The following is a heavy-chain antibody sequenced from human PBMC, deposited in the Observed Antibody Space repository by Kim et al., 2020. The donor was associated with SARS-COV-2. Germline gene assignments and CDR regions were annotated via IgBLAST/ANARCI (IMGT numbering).Heavy chain of an antibody. CDR3: ARARPRIGYCSSTSCYGY. V-gene: IGHV4-34*01. CDR1: GGSFSGYY. J-gene: IGHJ4*02. CDR2: INHSGST. D-gene: IGHD2-2*01. Sequence: SETLSLTCAVYGGSFSGYYWSWIRQPPGKGLEWIGEINHSGSTNYNPSLKSRVTISVDTSKNQFSLKLSSVTAADTAVYYCARARPRIGYCSSTSCYGYWGQGTLVTVSS.